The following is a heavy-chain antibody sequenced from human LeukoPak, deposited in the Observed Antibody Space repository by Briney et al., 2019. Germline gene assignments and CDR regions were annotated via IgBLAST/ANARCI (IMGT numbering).Heavy chain of an antibody. V-gene: IGHV3-23*01. CDR2: ISGSGGST. D-gene: IGHD2-2*01. J-gene: IGHJ4*02. CDR1: GFTFSSYA. Sequence: GGSLRLSCAASGFTFSSYAMSLVRQAPGKGLEWVSAISGSGGSTYYADSVKGRFTISRDNSKNTLYLQMNSLRAEDTAVYYCAKTPHPTLPAANYFDYWGQGNPGHRLL. CDR3: AKTPHPTLPAANYFDY.